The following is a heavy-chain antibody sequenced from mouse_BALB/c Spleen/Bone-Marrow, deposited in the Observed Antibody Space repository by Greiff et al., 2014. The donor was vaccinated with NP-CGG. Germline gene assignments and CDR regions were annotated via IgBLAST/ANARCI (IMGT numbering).Heavy chain of an antibody. CDR2: ISSDSSTS. CDR1: GFTFSSFG. J-gene: IGHJ4*01. V-gene: IGHV5-17*02. D-gene: IGHD1-1*01. Sequence: DVKLQESGGGLVQPGGSRKLSCAASGFTFSSFGIHWVRQAPEKGLEWVAYISSDSSTSYYADTVKGRFTISRDSPKNTLFLQMTSLRSEDTAMYYCARSNYVGYYAMDYWGQGTSVTVSS. CDR3: ARSNYVGYYAMDY.